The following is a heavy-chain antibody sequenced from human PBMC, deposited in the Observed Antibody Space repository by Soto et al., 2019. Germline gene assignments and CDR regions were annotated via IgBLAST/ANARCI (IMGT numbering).Heavy chain of an antibody. V-gene: IGHV4-39*07. J-gene: IGHJ5*02. CDR1: GGSISSSSYY. CDR3: VRDHRGRTIFGVAPGWFDP. CDR2: IYYSGST. D-gene: IGHD3-3*01. Sequence: SETLSLTCTVSGGSISSSSYYWGWIRQPPGKGLEWIGSIYYSGSTYYNQSLKSQVTISVDTSKKQFSLKLSSVTAADTAVYYFVRDHRGRTIFGVAPGWFDPWGQGTLVTVSS.